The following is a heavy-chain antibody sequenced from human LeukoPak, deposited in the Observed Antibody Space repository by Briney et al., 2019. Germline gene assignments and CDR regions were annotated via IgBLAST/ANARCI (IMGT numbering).Heavy chain of an antibody. D-gene: IGHD2-2*01. Sequence: GGSLRLSCAASGFTFSSHAIHWVRQAPGKGLEWVASITLSGGSTFYADSVKGRFTISRDNSKNTLYLQMNSLSAEDTAVYYCAKRGNPAVGHHYLDVWGKGTTVSVSS. CDR3: AKRGNPAVGHHYLDV. V-gene: IGHV3-23*01. CDR2: ITLSGGST. CDR1: GFTFSSHA. J-gene: IGHJ6*03.